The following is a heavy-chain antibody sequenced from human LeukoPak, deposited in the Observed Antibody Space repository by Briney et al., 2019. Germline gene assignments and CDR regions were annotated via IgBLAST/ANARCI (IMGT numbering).Heavy chain of an antibody. V-gene: IGHV3-30-3*01. Sequence: PGGSLRLSCAAPGFTFSSYAMHWVRQAPGKGLGGGAGISYDGSNKYYADSVKGRFTISRDNSKNTLYLQMNSLRAEDTAVYYCARDDYGGNSRDPLAYWGQGTLVTVSS. CDR2: ISYDGSNK. CDR3: ARDDYGGNSRDPLAY. J-gene: IGHJ4*02. CDR1: GFTFSSYA. D-gene: IGHD4-23*01.